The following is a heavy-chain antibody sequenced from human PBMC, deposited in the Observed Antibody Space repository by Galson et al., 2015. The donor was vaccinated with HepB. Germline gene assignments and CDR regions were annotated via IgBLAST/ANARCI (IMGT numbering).Heavy chain of an antibody. Sequence: SVKVSCKASGYTFTSYGISWVRQAPGQGLEWMGWISAYNGNTNYAQKLQGRVTMTTDTSTSTAYMELRSLRSDDTAVYYCARGGVLGGGSYTNLPFDYWGQGTLVTVSS. J-gene: IGHJ4*02. D-gene: IGHD1-26*01. CDR3: ARGGVLGGGSYTNLPFDY. CDR2: ISAYNGNT. CDR1: GYTFTSYG. V-gene: IGHV1-18*01.